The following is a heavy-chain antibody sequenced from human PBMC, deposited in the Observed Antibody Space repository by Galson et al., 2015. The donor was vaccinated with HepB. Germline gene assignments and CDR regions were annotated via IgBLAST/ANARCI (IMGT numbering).Heavy chain of an antibody. J-gene: IGHJ3*02. Sequence: SLRLSCAASGFTVSTNYMTWVRQAPEKGLEWVSFLYTGGTTYYADSVKGRFTISRDNSKNTLYLQMNSLRAEDTAVYYCARDRDSGRYWGGGFDIWGQGTMVTVSS. CDR3: ARDRDSGRYWGGGFDI. CDR1: GFTVSTNY. CDR2: LYTGGTT. D-gene: IGHD1-26*01. V-gene: IGHV3-53*01.